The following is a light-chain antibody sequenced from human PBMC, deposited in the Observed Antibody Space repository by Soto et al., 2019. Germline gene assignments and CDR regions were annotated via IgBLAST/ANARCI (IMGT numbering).Light chain of an antibody. J-gene: IGKJ4*01. V-gene: IGKV3-20*01. CDR2: GAS. CDR1: QSVSNNY. Sequence: EIALTQSPGTLSLSPGERATLSCRASQSVSNNYLAWYQQKPGQAPRLLIYGASSRATGIPDRFSGSGSGTDFTLTISRLEPEDFAVYYCQQYGSSPLTFGGGTKVDIK. CDR3: QQYGSSPLT.